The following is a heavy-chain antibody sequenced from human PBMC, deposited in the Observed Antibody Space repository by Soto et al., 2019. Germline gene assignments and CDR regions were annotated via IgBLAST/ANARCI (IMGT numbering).Heavy chain of an antibody. CDR3: ARPSFLGIAAAGNEGNWFDP. J-gene: IGHJ5*02. Sequence: TVSDGSSRSSGCYRGRKRKPPGKGLEWIGSIYYSGSTYYNPSLKSRVTISVDTSKNQFSLKLSSVTAADTAVYYCARPSFLGIAAAGNEGNWFDPWGQGTLVTVSS. CDR1: DGSSRSSGCY. CDR2: IYYSGST. D-gene: IGHD6-13*01. V-gene: IGHV4-39*01.